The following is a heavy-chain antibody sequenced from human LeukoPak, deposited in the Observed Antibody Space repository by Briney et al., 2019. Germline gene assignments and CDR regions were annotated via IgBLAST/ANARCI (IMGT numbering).Heavy chain of an antibody. CDR3: AKSRPGGIVITFGGVIAPPDY. V-gene: IGHV3-23*01. CDR2: ISGSGGST. Sequence: GGSLRLSCAASGFTFSSYAMSWVRQAPGKGLEWVSTISGSGGSTYYADSVKGRFTISRDNSKNTLCLQMNSLRAEDTAVFYCAKSRPGGIVITFGGVIAPPDYWGQGTLVTVSS. D-gene: IGHD3-16*02. CDR1: GFTFSSYA. J-gene: IGHJ4*02.